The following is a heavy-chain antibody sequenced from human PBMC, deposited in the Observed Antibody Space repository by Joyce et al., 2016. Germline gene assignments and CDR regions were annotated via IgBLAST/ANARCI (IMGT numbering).Heavy chain of an antibody. CDR1: GYNFVDHY. V-gene: IGHV1-2*02. D-gene: IGHD6-19*01. CDR2: INPKSGGT. Sequence: QVQLVQSGAEVKKPGASVKVSCKSSGYNFVDHYIHWVRQAPGQGLEWMGWINPKSGGTNYAEKFQGRVTLTTDTSRSTAYLELSRLRFDDTAVYYCARGLQGSGWYLWIYGLDVWGQGTTVAVSS. CDR3: ARGLQGSGWYLWIYGLDV. J-gene: IGHJ6*02.